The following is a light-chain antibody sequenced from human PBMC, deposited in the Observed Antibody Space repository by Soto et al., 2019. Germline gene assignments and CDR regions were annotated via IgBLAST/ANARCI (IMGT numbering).Light chain of an antibody. CDR3: VSYTSSTTYV. Sequence: QSARTQPASVSDSPGRSITISCTGPSSDVGGSNFVSWYQQHPGKPPKLIIYDVANRPSGVSNRFSGSKSGSTASLIISRLQTEDEADYYCVSYTSSTTYVFGTGTKVTVL. V-gene: IGLV2-14*03. J-gene: IGLJ1*01. CDR2: DVA. CDR1: SSDVGGSNF.